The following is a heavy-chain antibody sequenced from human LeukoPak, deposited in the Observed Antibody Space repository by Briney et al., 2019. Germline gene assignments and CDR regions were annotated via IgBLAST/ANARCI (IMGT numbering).Heavy chain of an antibody. CDR1: GYTFTSYG. D-gene: IGHD6-6*01. J-gene: IGHJ6*03. Sequence: GASVKVSCKASGYTFTSYGISWVRQATGQGLEWMGWMNPNSGNTGYAQKFQGRVTITRNTSISTAYMELSSLRSEDTAVYYCASSGSIAALSVPYRPEPYYYYYMDVWGKGTTVTVSS. V-gene: IGHV1-8*03. CDR3: ASSGSIAALSVPYRPEPYYYYYMDV. CDR2: MNPNSGNT.